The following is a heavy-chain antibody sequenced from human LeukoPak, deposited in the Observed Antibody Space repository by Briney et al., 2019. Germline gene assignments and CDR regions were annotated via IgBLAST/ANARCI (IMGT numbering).Heavy chain of an antibody. Sequence: PSETLSLTCTVSGGSISSYYWSWIRQPPGKGLEWIGYIYYSGSTNYNPSLKSRVTISVDTSKNQFSLKLSSVTAADTAVYYCARDNWNYVHNWFDPWGQGTLVTVSS. D-gene: IGHD1-7*01. CDR1: GGSISSYY. J-gene: IGHJ5*02. V-gene: IGHV4-59*01. CDR3: ARDNWNYVHNWFDP. CDR2: IYYSGST.